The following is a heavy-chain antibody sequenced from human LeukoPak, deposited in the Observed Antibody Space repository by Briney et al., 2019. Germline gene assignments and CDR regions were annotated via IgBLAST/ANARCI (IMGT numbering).Heavy chain of an antibody. J-gene: IGHJ4*02. CDR1: GASISNARYY. V-gene: IGHV4-39*01. Sequence: SETLSLTCAVSGASISNARYYWGWVRQPPGKGLEWIGSIYYSGSTYYNPSLKSRVTISVDTSKRQFSLKVSAVTAADTAVYYCARHYTPYTSGWNVGLGYWGQGTLVIASS. D-gene: IGHD6-19*01. CDR3: ARHYTPYTSGWNVGLGY. CDR2: IYYSGST.